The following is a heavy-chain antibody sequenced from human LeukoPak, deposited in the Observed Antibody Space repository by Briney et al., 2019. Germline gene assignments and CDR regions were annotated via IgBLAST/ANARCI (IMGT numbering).Heavy chain of an antibody. J-gene: IGHJ6*03. Sequence: ASVKVSCKASGYTFTSYDINWVRQATGQGLEWMGWMNPNSGNTGYAQKFQGRVTITRNTSISTAYMELSSLRSEDTAVYYCARGRGVGSYYSYYMDVWGKGTTVTVSS. V-gene: IGHV1-8*03. CDR2: MNPNSGNT. CDR1: GYTFTSYD. D-gene: IGHD3-3*01. CDR3: ARGRGVGSYYSYYMDV.